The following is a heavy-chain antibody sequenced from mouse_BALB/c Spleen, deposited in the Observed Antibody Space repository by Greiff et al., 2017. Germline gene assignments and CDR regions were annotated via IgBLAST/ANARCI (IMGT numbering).Heavy chain of an antibody. CDR3: ARSKYGSSMDY. D-gene: IGHD2-10*02. V-gene: IGHV5-6-3*01. J-gene: IGHJ4*01. Sequence: EVMLVESGGGLVQPGGSLKLSCAASGFTFSSYGMSWVRQTPDKRLELVATINSNGGSTYYPDSVKGRFTISRDNAKNTLYLQMSSLKSEDTAMYYGARSKYGSSMDYWGQGTSVTVSS. CDR1: GFTFSSYG. CDR2: INSNGGST.